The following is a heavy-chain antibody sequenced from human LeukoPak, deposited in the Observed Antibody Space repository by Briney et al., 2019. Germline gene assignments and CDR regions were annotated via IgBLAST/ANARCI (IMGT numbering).Heavy chain of an antibody. CDR2: IYYSGST. CDR1: GGSISSSSYY. D-gene: IGHD4-23*01. Sequence: SETLSLTCTVSGGSISSSSYYWGWIRQPPGKGLEWIGSIYYSGSTYYNPSLKSRVTISVDTSKNQFSLKLSSVTVADTAVYYCARVGTTVVTRGEFDPWGQGTLVTVSS. CDR3: ARVGTTVVTRGEFDP. V-gene: IGHV4-39*07. J-gene: IGHJ5*02.